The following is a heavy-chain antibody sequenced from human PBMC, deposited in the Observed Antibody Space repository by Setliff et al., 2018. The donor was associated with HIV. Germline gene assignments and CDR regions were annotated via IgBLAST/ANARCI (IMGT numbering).Heavy chain of an antibody. Sequence: GESLKISCQGFGYNFTNFWNGWVRQMPGKGLEWMGIIYPVDFDSRYSPSFQGQVIISVDKSTSTAHLQWSSLKASDTGMYFCARYWAGTDFRAFDLWGQGTLVTVSS. D-gene: IGHD1-1*01. V-gene: IGHV5-51*01. CDR2: IYPVDFDS. J-gene: IGHJ3*01. CDR1: GYNFTNFW. CDR3: ARYWAGTDFRAFDL.